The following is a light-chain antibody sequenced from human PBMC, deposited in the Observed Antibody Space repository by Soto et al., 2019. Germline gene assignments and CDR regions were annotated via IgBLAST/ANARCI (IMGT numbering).Light chain of an antibody. CDR2: GAS. J-gene: IGKJ1*01. CDR3: QQSFSTPRT. V-gene: IGKV1-39*01. CDR1: QSISTY. Sequence: DIQMTQSPSPLSASVGDRVTITCRASQSISTYLNWYQQKPGKAPKLLIYGASSLQSGVPSRFSGSGSGTDFTLTISRLQPEDFGTYYCQQSFSTPRTFGQGTKV.